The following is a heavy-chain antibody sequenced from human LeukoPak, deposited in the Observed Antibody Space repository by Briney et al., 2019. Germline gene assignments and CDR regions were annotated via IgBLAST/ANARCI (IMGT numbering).Heavy chain of an antibody. CDR3: ARPRGGDFWSGYLGWFDP. D-gene: IGHD3-3*01. CDR2: IYPGDSDT. J-gene: IGHJ5*02. V-gene: IGHV5-51*01. Sequence: GESLKISCKGSGYSFTSYWIGWVRQMPGKGLEWMGIIYPGDSDTRYSPSFQGQVTISADKSISTAYLQWSSLKASDTAMYYCARPRGGDFWSGYLGWFDPWGQGTLVTVSS. CDR1: GYSFTSYW.